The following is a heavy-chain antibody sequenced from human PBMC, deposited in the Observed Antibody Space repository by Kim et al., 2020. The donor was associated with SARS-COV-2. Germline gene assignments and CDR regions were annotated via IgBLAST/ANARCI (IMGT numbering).Heavy chain of an antibody. Sequence: GGSLRLSCAASGFIVSSNYMNWVRQAPGKGLEWVSVIYSGGGNIYYADSVKGRFTIFRDNSKNTLYLQMSSLRAEDTAVYYCARDSHNSGWFDFWGQGALVTVSS. D-gene: IGHD6-19*01. V-gene: IGHV3-66*01. CDR1: GFIVSSNY. CDR2: IYSGGGNI. J-gene: IGHJ5*01. CDR3: ARDSHNSGWFDF.